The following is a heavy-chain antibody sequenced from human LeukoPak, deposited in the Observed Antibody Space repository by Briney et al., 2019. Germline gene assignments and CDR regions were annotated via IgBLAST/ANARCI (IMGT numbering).Heavy chain of an antibody. V-gene: IGHV3-7*01. Sequence: GGSLRLSCAASGFTFSTYLMSWVRQAPGKGREWVANIKQDGSEKYYVDSVKGRFTISRDNAKNSLYLQMNSLRAEDTAVYYCAREGYDFWSGYSFYFDYWGQGTLVTVSS. CDR2: IKQDGSEK. CDR1: GFTFSTYL. D-gene: IGHD3-3*01. J-gene: IGHJ4*02. CDR3: AREGYDFWSGYSFYFDY.